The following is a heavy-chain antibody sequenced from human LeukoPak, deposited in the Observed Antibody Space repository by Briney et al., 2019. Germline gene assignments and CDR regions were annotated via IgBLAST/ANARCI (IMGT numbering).Heavy chain of an antibody. CDR2: ISGSGGST. Sequence: PGGSLRLSCTASGFSFSSYGMSWVRQPPGKGLEWVSAISGSGGSTYYADSVKGRFTISRDNSKNTLYLQMNSLRAEDTAVYYCAKPLRGYSYGFDYWGQGTLVTVSS. J-gene: IGHJ4*02. V-gene: IGHV3-23*01. CDR3: AKPLRGYSYGFDY. CDR1: GFSFSSYG. D-gene: IGHD5-18*01.